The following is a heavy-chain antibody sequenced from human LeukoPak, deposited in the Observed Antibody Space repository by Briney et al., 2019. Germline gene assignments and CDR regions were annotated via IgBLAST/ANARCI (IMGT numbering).Heavy chain of an antibody. CDR1: GFTFSSYA. Sequence: PGGSLRLSCAASGFTFSSYAMSWVRQAPGKGLEWVSGISGSGGSTYHADSVKGRCTISRDNAKNTLYLHMNSLRGEDTAVYYCSAGLIMITAFDYWGQGARVTVSS. D-gene: IGHD3-16*01. V-gene: IGHV3-23*01. J-gene: IGHJ4*02. CDR2: ISGSGGST. CDR3: SAGLIMITAFDY.